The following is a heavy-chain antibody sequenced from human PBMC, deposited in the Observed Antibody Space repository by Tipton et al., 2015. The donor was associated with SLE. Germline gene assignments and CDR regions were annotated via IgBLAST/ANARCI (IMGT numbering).Heavy chain of an antibody. D-gene: IGHD6-6*01. CDR3: VRLGGSSSIDY. CDR1: GFTFSSYR. V-gene: IGHV3-74*01. CDR2: IDSDGGGT. J-gene: IGHJ4*02. Sequence: SLRLSCAASGFTFSSYRMHWVRQPPGKGLVWVSLIDSDGGGTTYADSVKGRFAISRDNAKNTLYLQMNSLRAEDTAVYYCVRLGGSSSIDYWGQGTLVTVSS.